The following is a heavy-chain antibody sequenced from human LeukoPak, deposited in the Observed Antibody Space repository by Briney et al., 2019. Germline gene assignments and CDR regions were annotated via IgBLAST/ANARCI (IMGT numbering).Heavy chain of an antibody. CDR2: INRSGSTT. CDR3: ARSYGSEKPAVYFDP. Sequence: GGSLRLSCAASGFTFNSYRMHWVRQVPGKGLEWVSYINRSGSTTNYADSVKGRFTISRDNAKNSLYLQMNSLRDEDTALYYCARSYGSEKPAVYFDPCGQGTIVTVAS. D-gene: IGHD3-10*01. CDR1: GFTFNSYR. V-gene: IGHV3-48*02. J-gene: IGHJ5*02.